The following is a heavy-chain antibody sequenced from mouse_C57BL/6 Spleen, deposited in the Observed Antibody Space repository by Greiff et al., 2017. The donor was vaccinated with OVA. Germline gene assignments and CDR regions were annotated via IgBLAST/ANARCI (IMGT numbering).Heavy chain of an antibody. CDR2: ISYDGSN. CDR1: GYSITSGYY. CDR3: ARDLGGYYLYYFDY. V-gene: IGHV3-6*01. Sequence: SGPGLVKPSQSLSLTCSVTGYSITSGYYWNWIRQFPGNKLEWMGYISYDGSNNYNPSLKNRISITRDTSKNQFFLKLNSVTTEDTATYYCARDLGGYYLYYFDYWGQGTTLTVSS. J-gene: IGHJ2*01. D-gene: IGHD2-3*01.